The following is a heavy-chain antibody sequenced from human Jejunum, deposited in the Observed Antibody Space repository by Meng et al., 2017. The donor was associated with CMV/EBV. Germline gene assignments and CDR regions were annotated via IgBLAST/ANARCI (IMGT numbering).Heavy chain of an antibody. CDR3: ATRLSASAQIDN. CDR1: GDSISNGDYY. CDR2: IYYSGNT. V-gene: IGHV4-30-4*08. Sequence: SGDSISNGDYYWTWLRQSPGKGLEWIGYIYYSGNTFYNPSLQSRVSISVDTSKNQFSLNLGSVTAADTALYYCATRLSASAQIDNWGQGTLVTVSS. J-gene: IGHJ4*02. D-gene: IGHD3-16*01.